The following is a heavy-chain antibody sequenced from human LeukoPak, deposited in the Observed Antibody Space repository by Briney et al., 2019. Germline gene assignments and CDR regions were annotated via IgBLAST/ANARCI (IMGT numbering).Heavy chain of an antibody. CDR3: ATGGYNGGNPFEY. CDR1: RRSLSNFY. CDR2: IYYSRST. J-gene: IGHJ4*02. V-gene: IGHV4-59*01. D-gene: IGHD2-15*01. Sequence: SETLSLTCTVSRRSLSNFYSRWVRQPPGRGLGWIWYIYYSRSTNCNPSGKSRVTISVVTSKNQFSLEQTSVSGADRAVYYGATGGYNGGNPFEYWGQGTLVTVSS.